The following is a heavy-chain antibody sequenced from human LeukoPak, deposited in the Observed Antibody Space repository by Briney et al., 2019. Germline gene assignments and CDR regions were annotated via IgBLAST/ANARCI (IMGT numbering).Heavy chain of an antibody. D-gene: IGHD5-12*01. CDR3: ARDVRSGLNSSVFAGY. CDR2: INTDGSES. J-gene: IGHJ4*02. Sequence: GGSLRLSCAASGVTFNIYWMRWGRQAPGEGLERVAHINTDGSESYYEDSVKGGFRFSRENTKNTLYLKRKSLRAETTAWYNVARDVRSGLNSSVFAGYWGQGTLVTVSS. V-gene: IGHV3-7*01. CDR1: GVTFNIYW.